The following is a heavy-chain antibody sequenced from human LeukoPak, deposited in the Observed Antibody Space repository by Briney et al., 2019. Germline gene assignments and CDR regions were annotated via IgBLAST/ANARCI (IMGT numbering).Heavy chain of an antibody. J-gene: IGHJ3*02. CDR1: GLTFSNYA. CDR2: ISGSGGST. V-gene: IGHV3-23*01. CDR3: AKDRSVGATPGGLFDI. Sequence: GGSLRLSCAASGLTFSNYAMSWVRQAPGKGLEWVSGISGSGGSTYYADSVKGRFTISRDNSKITLFLQMNSLRAGDTAMYYCAKDRSVGATPGGLFDIWGQGTMVTVSS. D-gene: IGHD1-26*01.